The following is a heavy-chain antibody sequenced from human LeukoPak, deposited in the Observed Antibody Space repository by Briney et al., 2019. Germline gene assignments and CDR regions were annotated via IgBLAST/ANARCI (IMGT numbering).Heavy chain of an antibody. CDR3: ARGYYDSRGYSNAFDI. J-gene: IGHJ3*02. V-gene: IGHV4-59*01. Sequence: SETLSLTCTVSGASITSSYWSWIRQPPGRGLEWIGYVYYSGNTNYNPSLKSRVTLSVDMSKNQFSLKLNSVHAADTAIYYCARGYYDSRGYSNAFDIWGQGTMVTVSS. CDR1: GASITSSY. CDR2: VYYSGNT. D-gene: IGHD3-22*01.